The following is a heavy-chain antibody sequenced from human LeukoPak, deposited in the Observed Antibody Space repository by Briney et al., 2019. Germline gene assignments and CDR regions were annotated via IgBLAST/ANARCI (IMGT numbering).Heavy chain of an antibody. D-gene: IGHD6-19*01. CDR2: IIPILGIA. Sequence: GSSVKVSCKASGGTFGSYAISWVRQAPGQGLEWMGRIIPILGIANYAQKFQGRVTITADKSTSTAYMELSSLRSEDTAVYYCARDIAVAGTRNFDYWGQGTLVTVSS. J-gene: IGHJ4*02. V-gene: IGHV1-69*04. CDR1: GGTFGSYA. CDR3: ARDIAVAGTRNFDY.